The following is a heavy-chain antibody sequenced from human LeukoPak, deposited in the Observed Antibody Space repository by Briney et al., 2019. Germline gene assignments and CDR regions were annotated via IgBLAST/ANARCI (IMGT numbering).Heavy chain of an antibody. CDR3: ATVPRGIAAVPLD. V-gene: IGHV3-21*04. J-gene: IGHJ4*02. CDR2: ISDSSSYI. CDR1: GFTFSLYT. D-gene: IGHD6-13*01. Sequence: PGGSLRLSCAASGFTFSLYTMNWVRQAPGKGLEWVSSISDSSSYIYYADSVKGRFTISRDNAKNTLYLQMNSLRAEDTAVYYCATVPRGIAAVPLDWGQGTLVTVSS.